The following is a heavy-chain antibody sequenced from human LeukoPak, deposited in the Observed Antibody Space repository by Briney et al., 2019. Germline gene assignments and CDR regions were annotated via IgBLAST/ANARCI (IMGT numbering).Heavy chain of an antibody. Sequence: GESLKISCKGSGYSFTSYWIGWVRQMPGKGVEWMGIIYPGDSDTRYSPSFQGQVTISADKSISTAYLQWSGLKASDTAMYYCARPRGYYDSSGSFDYWGQGTLVTVSS. D-gene: IGHD3-22*01. J-gene: IGHJ4*02. CDR2: IYPGDSDT. CDR1: GYSFTSYW. CDR3: ARPRGYYDSSGSFDY. V-gene: IGHV5-51*01.